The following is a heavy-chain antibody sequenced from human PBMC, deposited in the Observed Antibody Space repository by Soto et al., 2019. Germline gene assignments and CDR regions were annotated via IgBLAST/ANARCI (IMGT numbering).Heavy chain of an antibody. J-gene: IGHJ4*01. Sequence: SQTLSLPCAITGDSVSSNSAGWSWVRQSPSRGLEWLGRTYYRSKWDYEHAVSVRGRITINPDTSKNQYSLQLNSVTPEDTAVYFCARGEQYSGRIFDYWGQGTLVTVSS. CDR3: ARGEQYSGRIFDY. V-gene: IGHV6-1*01. D-gene: IGHD1-26*01. CDR1: GDSVSSNSAG. CDR2: TYYRSKWDY.